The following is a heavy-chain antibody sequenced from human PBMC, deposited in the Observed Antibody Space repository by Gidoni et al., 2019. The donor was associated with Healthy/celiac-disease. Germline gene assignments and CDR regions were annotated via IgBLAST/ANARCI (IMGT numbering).Heavy chain of an antibody. D-gene: IGHD6-19*01. Sequence: QVQLVQSGAEVKKPGSSVKVSCKASGGTFNSYTISWVRQAPGQGLEWMGRIIPILGIANYAQKNQGRVTITADKSTSTAYMELSSLRSEDTAVYYCARDRPKWLVPDYWGQGTLVTVSS. CDR2: IIPILGIA. V-gene: IGHV1-69*08. J-gene: IGHJ4*02. CDR1: GGTFNSYT. CDR3: ARDRPKWLVPDY.